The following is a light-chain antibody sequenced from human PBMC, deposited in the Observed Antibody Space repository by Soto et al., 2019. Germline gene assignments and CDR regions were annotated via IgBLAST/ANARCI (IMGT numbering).Light chain of an antibody. CDR1: KVGNKY. CDR2: QDI. Sequence: SYELTQPPSVSVSPGQTASITCSGQKVGNKYACWYQRKPGQSPVLVIYQDIKRPSGIPERFSGSNSGNTATLTISGTQAMDEADYYCQAWDSSTVVFGGGTKLTVL. V-gene: IGLV3-1*01. CDR3: QAWDSSTVV. J-gene: IGLJ2*01.